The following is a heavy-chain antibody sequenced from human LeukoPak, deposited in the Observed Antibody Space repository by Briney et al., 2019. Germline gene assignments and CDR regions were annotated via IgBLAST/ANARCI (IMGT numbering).Heavy chain of an antibody. J-gene: IGHJ4*02. CDR2: SYYRGST. V-gene: IGHV4-39*01. CDR1: GGSINSSSYY. Sequence: TSETLSLTCTLSGGSINSSSYYWGWVRQPPGKGLEWIGSSYYRGSTYYNPSLKSRVTLSVDTPKNQLSLKLRSVTAADSAVYYCAGRPIAFSGGWHSGVDYWGQGIPVIVSS. D-gene: IGHD6-19*01. CDR3: AGRPIAFSGGWHSGVDY.